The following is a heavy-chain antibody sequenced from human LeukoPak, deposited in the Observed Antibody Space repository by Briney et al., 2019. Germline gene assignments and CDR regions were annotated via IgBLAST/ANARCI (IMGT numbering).Heavy chain of an antibody. CDR3: ARGELNGYNLKT. D-gene: IGHD5-24*01. CDR1: GGTFSSYA. CDR2: IIPIFGTA. J-gene: IGHJ5*02. Sequence: ASVKVSCKASGGTFSSYAISWVRQAPGQGLEWMGGIIPIFGTANYAQKFQGRVTITADESTSTAYMELSSLRSEDTAVYYCARGELNGYNLKTWGQGTLVTVSS. V-gene: IGHV1-69*13.